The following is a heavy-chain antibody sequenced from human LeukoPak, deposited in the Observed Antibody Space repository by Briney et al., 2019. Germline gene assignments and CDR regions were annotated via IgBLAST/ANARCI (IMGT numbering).Heavy chain of an antibody. Sequence: GGSLRLSCAASGFTFSSYVMSWVRQAPGKGLDWVSVISGSGGTTYYAYSVKGRFTISRDNSKNTLYLQMNSLRAEDTAIYYCAKDSSTTVTTKGGPRRSFDYWGLGTLVTVSS. V-gene: IGHV3-23*01. CDR3: AKDSSTTVTTKGGPRRSFDY. CDR1: GFTFSSYV. J-gene: IGHJ4*02. CDR2: ISGSGGTT. D-gene: IGHD4-17*01.